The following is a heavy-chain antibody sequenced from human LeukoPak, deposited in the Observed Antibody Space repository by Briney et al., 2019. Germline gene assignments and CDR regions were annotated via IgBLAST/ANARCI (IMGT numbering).Heavy chain of an antibody. V-gene: IGHV3-23*01. CDR1: GFTFSSYA. J-gene: IGHJ6*02. Sequence: GGSLRLSCAASGFTFSSYAMSWVRQAPGKGLEWVSGISSSGGSTLYADSVKGRFTISRDNSKNTLYLQMNSLRAEDTAVYYCARDTDTYYYDSTSYGMDVWGQGTTVTVSS. CDR3: ARDTDTYYYDSTSYGMDV. CDR2: ISSSGGST. D-gene: IGHD3-22*01.